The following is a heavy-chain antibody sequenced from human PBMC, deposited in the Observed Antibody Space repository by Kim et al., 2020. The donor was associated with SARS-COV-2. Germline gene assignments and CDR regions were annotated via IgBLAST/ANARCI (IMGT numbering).Heavy chain of an antibody. V-gene: IGHV3-48*02. D-gene: IGHD3-9*01. J-gene: IGHJ4*02. CDR1: GFTFSSYS. CDR3: ARPHYDILTGYYDY. CDR2: ISSSSSTI. Sequence: GGSLRLSCAASGFTFSSYSMNWVRQAPGKGLEWVSYISSSSSTIYYADSVKGRFTISRDNAKNSLYLQMNSLRDEDTAVYYCARPHYDILTGYYDYWGQGTLVTVSS.